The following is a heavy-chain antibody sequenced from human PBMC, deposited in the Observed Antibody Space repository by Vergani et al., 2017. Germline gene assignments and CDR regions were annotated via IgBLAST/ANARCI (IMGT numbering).Heavy chain of an antibody. CDR1: GYTFTSYG. V-gene: IGHV1-18*01. CDR2: ISAYNGNT. Sequence: QAQLVQSGAEVKKPGASVKVSCKASGYTFTSYGISWVRQAPGQGLEWMGWISAYNGNTNYAQKLQGRVTMTTDTSTSTAYMELRSLRSDDTAVYYCARDRVYYYDSSGYSPYDAFDIWGQGTMVTVSS. J-gene: IGHJ3*02. D-gene: IGHD3-22*01. CDR3: ARDRVYYYDSSGYSPYDAFDI.